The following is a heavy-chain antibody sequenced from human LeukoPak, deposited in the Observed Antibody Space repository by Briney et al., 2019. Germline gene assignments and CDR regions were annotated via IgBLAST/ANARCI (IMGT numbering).Heavy chain of an antibody. Sequence: GGSLRLSCAASGFTFSSYAMNWVRQAPGKGLEWVSVISGSGGNTYYADSVKGRFTISRDNSKNTLYLQMNSLRAEDTAIYYCAKDGKGAPVAGTGYFDYWGQGTLVTVSS. J-gene: IGHJ4*02. D-gene: IGHD6-19*01. CDR3: AKDGKGAPVAGTGYFDY. CDR1: GFTFSSYA. V-gene: IGHV3-23*01. CDR2: ISGSGGNT.